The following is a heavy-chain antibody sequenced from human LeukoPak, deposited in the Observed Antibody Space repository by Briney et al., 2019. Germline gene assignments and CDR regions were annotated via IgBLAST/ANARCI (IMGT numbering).Heavy chain of an antibody. CDR2: INPNSGGT. CDR1: GYTFTAYY. V-gene: IGHV1-2*02. CDR3: ARRCDTSSYYTYYFDY. Sequence: GASVTVSCKASGYTFTAYYIHWVRQAPGQGLEWMGWINPNSGGTSYAQKFQGRVTMTRDTSISTAYMELSRLRSDDTAVYFCARRCDTSSYYTYYFDYGGQGTLVTVSS. J-gene: IGHJ4*02. D-gene: IGHD3-22*01.